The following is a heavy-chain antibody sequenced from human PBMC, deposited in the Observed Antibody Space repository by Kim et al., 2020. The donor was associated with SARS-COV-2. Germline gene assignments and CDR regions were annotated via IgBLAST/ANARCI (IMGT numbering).Heavy chain of an antibody. CDR1: GFTFSSYW. CDR2: IKQDGSEK. Sequence: GGSLRLSCAASGFTFSSYWMSWVRQAPGKGLEWVANIKQDGSEKYYVDSVKGRFTISRDNAKNSLYLQMNSLRAEDTAVYYCARRAYAIHQIPAFDIWGQGTMVTVSS. D-gene: IGHD2-8*01. J-gene: IGHJ3*02. CDR3: ARRAYAIHQIPAFDI. V-gene: IGHV3-7*01.